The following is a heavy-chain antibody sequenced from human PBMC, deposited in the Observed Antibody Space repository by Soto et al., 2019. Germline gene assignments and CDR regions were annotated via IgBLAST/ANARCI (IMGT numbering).Heavy chain of an antibody. CDR1: GYTFTSYD. D-gene: IGHD1-1*01. J-gene: IGHJ6*02. CDR3: ARGWKPFDYYGTDV. V-gene: IGHV1-8*01. CDR2: MNPNSGNT. Sequence: ASVKVSCKASGYTFTSYDINWVRQATGQGLEWMGWMNPNSGNTGYAQKFQGRVTMTRNTSISTAYMELSSLRSEDTAVYYCARGWKPFDYYGTDVWGQGTTVTVSS.